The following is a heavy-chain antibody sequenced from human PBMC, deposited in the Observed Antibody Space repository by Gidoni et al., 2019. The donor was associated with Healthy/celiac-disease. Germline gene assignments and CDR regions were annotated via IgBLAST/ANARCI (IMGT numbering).Heavy chain of an antibody. D-gene: IGHD3-9*01. CDR2: IKPNSGGT. CDR1: GYTFTGYY. J-gene: IGHJ3*02. Sequence: QVQLVQSGAEVKKPGASLKVSCKASGYTFTGYYMHWVRHAPGQGLDWMGWIKPNSGGTNYAQKFHGRVTMTRDTSISTAYMELSRLRSDDTAVYYCARVKGPPSDIAFDIWGQGTMVTVSS. CDR3: ARVKGPPSDIAFDI. V-gene: IGHV1-2*02.